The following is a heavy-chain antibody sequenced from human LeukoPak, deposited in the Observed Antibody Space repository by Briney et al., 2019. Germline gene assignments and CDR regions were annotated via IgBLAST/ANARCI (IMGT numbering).Heavy chain of an antibody. Sequence: SETLSLTCAVSGYSISSGYYWGWIRPPPGKGLEWIGSIYHSGSTNYNPSLKSRVTISVDTSKNQFSLKLSSVTAADTAVYYCARDSSGYPTYWGQGTLVTVSS. CDR3: ARDSSGYPTY. V-gene: IGHV4-38-2*02. CDR1: GYSISSGYY. D-gene: IGHD3-22*01. CDR2: IYHSGST. J-gene: IGHJ4*02.